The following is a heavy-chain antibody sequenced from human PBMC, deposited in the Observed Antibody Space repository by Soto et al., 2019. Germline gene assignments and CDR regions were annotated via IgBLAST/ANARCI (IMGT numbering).Heavy chain of an antibody. CDR2: IYYSGST. V-gene: IGHV4-59*01. D-gene: IGHD3-10*01. CDR3: ASHPGVIY. J-gene: IGHJ4*02. CDR1: GGSISSYY. Sequence: SETLSLTCTVSGGSISSYYWNWIRQPPGRGLEWIGYIYYSGSTNYNPSLKSRVTISVDTSKNQFSLKLNSVTAADTAVYYCASHPGVIYWGPGTRVTVSS.